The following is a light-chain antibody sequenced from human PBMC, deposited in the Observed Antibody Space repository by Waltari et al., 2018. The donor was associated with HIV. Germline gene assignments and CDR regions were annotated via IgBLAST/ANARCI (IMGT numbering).Light chain of an antibody. Sequence: DIQMTQSPSSLSASPGDTITITCRTSQDIKTELNWYQQKPGTAPKLLVYAASGFQSGVPARISGSGSGTDLTLTINTLQPDDSATYFCQQSHSVPFTFGAGTKVDVK. J-gene: IGKJ4*01. CDR3: QQSHSVPFT. V-gene: IGKV1-39*01. CDR1: QDIKTE. CDR2: AAS.